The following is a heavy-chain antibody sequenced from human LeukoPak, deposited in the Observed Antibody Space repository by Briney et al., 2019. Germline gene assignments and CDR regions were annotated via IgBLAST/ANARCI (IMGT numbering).Heavy chain of an antibody. J-gene: IGHJ3*02. V-gene: IGHV3-11*01. Sequence: GGSLRLSCAASGFTVSNNYMSWVRQAPGKGLEWVSYISSSGNTIYYADSVKGRFTISRDNAKNSLYLQMNSLRAEDTAVYYCAREPPTGAFDIWGQGTMVTVSS. CDR3: AREPPTGAFDI. CDR1: GFTVSNNY. CDR2: ISSSGNTI.